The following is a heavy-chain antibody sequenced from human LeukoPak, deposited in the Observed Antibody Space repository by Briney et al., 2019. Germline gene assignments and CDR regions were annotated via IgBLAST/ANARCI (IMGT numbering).Heavy chain of an antibody. V-gene: IGHV3-9*01. CDR2: ISWNSGYI. CDR1: GFTFESYA. Sequence: GGSLRLSCAAYGFTFESYAMHWVRQAPGKGLEWLSIISWNSGYIGYADSVKGRFTISRDNAKKSLDLQMNSLRAEDTAFYYCAKVRGTYSSGYFFDYWGQGTLVTVSS. J-gene: IGHJ4*02. D-gene: IGHD6-19*01. CDR3: AKVRGTYSSGYFFDY.